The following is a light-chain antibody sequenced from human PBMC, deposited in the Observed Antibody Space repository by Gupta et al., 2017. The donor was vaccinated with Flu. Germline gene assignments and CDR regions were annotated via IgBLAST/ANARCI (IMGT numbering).Light chain of an antibody. CDR2: GAS. CDR3: QQYNNWPPWA. V-gene: IGKV3-15*01. J-gene: IGKJ5*01. CDR1: QTVNSH. Sequence: EIVMTQSPATLSVSPGERATLSCRASQTVNSHLAWYQQKPGQAPRLLIYGASTRATGISARFSGSGSGTEFTLTISSLQSEDFAVYYCQQYNNWPPWAFGQGTRLEIK.